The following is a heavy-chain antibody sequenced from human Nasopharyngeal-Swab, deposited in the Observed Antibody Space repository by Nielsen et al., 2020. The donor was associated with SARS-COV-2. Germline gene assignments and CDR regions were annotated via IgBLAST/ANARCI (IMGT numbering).Heavy chain of an antibody. J-gene: IGHJ6*03. D-gene: IGHD5-12*01. V-gene: IGHV4-34*01. Sequence: WIRQPPGQGLEWIGEINHSGSTNYNPSLKSRVTISVDTSKNQFSLKLSSVTAADTAVYYCARGRHIVATILRYYYYMDVWGKGTTVTVSS. CDR2: INHSGST. CDR3: ARGRHIVATILRYYYYMDV.